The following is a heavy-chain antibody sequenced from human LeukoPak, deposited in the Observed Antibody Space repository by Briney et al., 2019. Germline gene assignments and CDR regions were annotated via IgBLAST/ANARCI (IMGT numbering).Heavy chain of an antibody. Sequence: GGSLRLSCAASGLTFSDYAMNWVRQAPGKGLEWVSAISGSGGSTYYADSVKGRFTISRDNSKNSLYLQMNSLRAEDTAVYYCARVVVVGGTDYWGQGTLVTVSS. J-gene: IGHJ4*02. CDR3: ARVVVVGGTDY. V-gene: IGHV3-23*01. D-gene: IGHD2-15*01. CDR1: GLTFSDYA. CDR2: ISGSGGST.